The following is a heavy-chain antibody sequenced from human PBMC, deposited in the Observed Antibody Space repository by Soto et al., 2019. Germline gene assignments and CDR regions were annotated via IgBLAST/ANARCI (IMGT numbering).Heavy chain of an antibody. CDR1: GFTFSSYD. CDR3: ARGVGYCSGGSCYSGPPYYYYYMDV. CDR2: IGTAGDT. J-gene: IGHJ6*03. V-gene: IGHV3-13*01. D-gene: IGHD2-15*01. Sequence: PGGSLRLSCAASGFTFSSYDMHWVRQATGKGLEWVSAIGTAGDTYYPGSVKGRFTISRENAKNSLYLQMNSLRAGDTAVYYCARGVGYCSGGSCYSGPPYYYYYMDVWGKGTTVTVSS.